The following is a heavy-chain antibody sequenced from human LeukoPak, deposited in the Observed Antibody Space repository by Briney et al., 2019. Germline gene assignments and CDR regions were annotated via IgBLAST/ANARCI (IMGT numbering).Heavy chain of an antibody. CDR1: GYPFTSCE. V-gene: IGHV1-8*01. D-gene: IGHD3-9*01. Sequence: ASVKVSCKASGYPFTSCEINWVRPATGEGLGWMGWMKPNSGDSAYAQKFRGRVTLSSNSSINTAYMEVSRLGSDDPAVYFCARGTLDYDVVTGIHYYYMDVWGTGTTVTVSS. J-gene: IGHJ6*03. CDR3: ARGTLDYDVVTGIHYYYMDV. CDR2: MKPNSGDS.